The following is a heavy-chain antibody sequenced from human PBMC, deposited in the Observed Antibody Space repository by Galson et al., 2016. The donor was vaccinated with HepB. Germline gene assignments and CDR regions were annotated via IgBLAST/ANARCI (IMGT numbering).Heavy chain of an antibody. V-gene: IGHV3-21*06. D-gene: IGHD3-22*01. CDR1: GFLFRTYS. CDR3: ARDLSFDGSGNPSN. J-gene: IGHJ4*02. Sequence: SLRLSCAASGFLFRTYSMNWVRQTPGKGLEWVSSISSVVSNIHYADSVKGRFTISRDNFNNMVYLQMNSLRADDTAVYYCARDLSFDGSGNPSNWGQGTLVSVSS. CDR2: ISSVVSNI.